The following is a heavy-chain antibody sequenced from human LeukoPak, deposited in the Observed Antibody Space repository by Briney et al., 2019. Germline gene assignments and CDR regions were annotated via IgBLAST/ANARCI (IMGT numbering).Heavy chain of an antibody. D-gene: IGHD4-11*01. CDR2: MNHSGRT. CDR1: TGSFSGYY. V-gene: IGHV4-34*01. CDR3: ARARLHRVYYFDY. J-gene: IGHJ4*02. Sequence: PSETLSLTCAVYTGSFSGYYWSWIRQPPGKGLEWIGEMNHSGRTNYNPSLKSRVTISVDTSKNQFSLKLSSVTAADTAVYYCARARLHRVYYFDYWGQGTLVIVSS.